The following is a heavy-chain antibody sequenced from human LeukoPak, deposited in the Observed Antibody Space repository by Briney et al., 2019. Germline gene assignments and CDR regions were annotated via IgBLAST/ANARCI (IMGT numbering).Heavy chain of an antibody. CDR1: GYTFTSYY. D-gene: IGHD6-19*01. Sequence: ASVKVSCKASGYTFTSYYMHWVRQAPGQGLEWMGIINPSGGSTNYAQRFQGRVTMTRDMSTSTVYMELSSLRSEDTAVYYCARDGVAGVYYFDYWGQGTLVTVSS. V-gene: IGHV1-46*01. CDR3: ARDGVAGVYYFDY. J-gene: IGHJ4*02. CDR2: INPSGGST.